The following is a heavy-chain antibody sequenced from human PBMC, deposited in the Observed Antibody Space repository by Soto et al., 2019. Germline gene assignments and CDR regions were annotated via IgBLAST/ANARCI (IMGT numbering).Heavy chain of an antibody. CDR1: GGSFSGYY. V-gene: IGHV4-34*01. CDR2: INHSGST. J-gene: IGHJ6*02. CDR3: ARGLGYSLYYYGMDV. Sequence: PSETLSLTCAVYGGSFSGYYWSWIRQPPGKGLEWIGEINHSGSTNYNPSLKSRVTISVDTSKNQFSLKLSSVTAADTAVYYCARGLGYSLYYYGMDVWGQGTTVTVSS. D-gene: IGHD4-4*01.